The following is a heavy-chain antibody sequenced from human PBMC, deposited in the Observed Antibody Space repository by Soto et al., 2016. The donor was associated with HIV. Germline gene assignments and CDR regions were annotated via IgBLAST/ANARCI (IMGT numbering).Heavy chain of an antibody. CDR3: AKGDDGSAYYDYFLS. J-gene: IGHJ4*02. D-gene: IGHD3-3*01. CDR1: GFTFSSYA. Sequence: EVQLLESGGTLVQPGGSLRLSCAASGFTFSSYAMSWVRQAPGKGLEWVSSISGNGGNTYYADSVKGRFTVSRDNSLYLQMNSLRAEDTAIYYCAKGDDGSAYYDYFLSWGQGTLVTVSS. CDR2: ISGNGGNT. V-gene: IGHV3-23*01.